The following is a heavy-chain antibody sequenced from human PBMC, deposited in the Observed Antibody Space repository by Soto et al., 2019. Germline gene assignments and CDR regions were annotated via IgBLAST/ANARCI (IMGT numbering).Heavy chain of an antibody. CDR3: AKDRVPAASWRYYFDY. CDR1: GFTFSSYG. D-gene: IGHD2-2*01. V-gene: IGHV3-30*18. CDR2: ISYDGSNK. Sequence: QVQLVESGGGVVQPGRSLRLSCAASGFTFSSYGMHWVRQAPGKGLEWVAVISYDGSNKYYADSVKGRFTISRDNSKNTLYLQMNSLRAEDTAVYYCAKDRVPAASWRYYFDYWGQGTLVTVSS. J-gene: IGHJ4*02.